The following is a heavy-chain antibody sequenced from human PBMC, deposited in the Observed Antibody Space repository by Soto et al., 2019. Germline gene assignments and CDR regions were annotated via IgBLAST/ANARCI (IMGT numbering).Heavy chain of an antibody. CDR3: ARGDVFDL. CDR1: GDSFSGYY. J-gene: IGHJ3*01. Sequence: QVQLQESGPGLVKPSATVSLICTVSGDSFSGYYWSWIRQPAGKGLEWIGRIYSSGNANYNPSLKSQVSMSVDMSKNQFSLKVTSVTAADTAMYYCARGDVFDLWGQGTKVTVSS. CDR2: IYSSGNA. V-gene: IGHV4-4*07.